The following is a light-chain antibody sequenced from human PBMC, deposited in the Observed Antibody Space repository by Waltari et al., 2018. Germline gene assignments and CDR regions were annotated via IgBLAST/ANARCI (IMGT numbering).Light chain of an antibody. Sequence: QSVLTQPPSASGAPGQRVTISCSGGSPNIGSDTVKWYQQLPGTAPKLLIYNNDQRPSGVPDRFSGSKSGTSASLAISGLQSEDEADYYCVTWDESLNGPVFGGGTKLTVL. CDR1: SPNIGSDT. V-gene: IGLV1-44*01. CDR3: VTWDESLNGPV. CDR2: NND. J-gene: IGLJ3*02.